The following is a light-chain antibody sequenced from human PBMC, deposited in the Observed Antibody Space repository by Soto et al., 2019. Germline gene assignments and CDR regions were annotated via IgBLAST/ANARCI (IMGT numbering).Light chain of an antibody. V-gene: IGLV1-44*01. CDR3: AAWDDSPTGYV. CDR1: SSNIASNT. J-gene: IGLJ1*01. CDR2: RNN. Sequence: QSVLTQPPSASGTPGQRVTISCSGSSSNIASNTVNWYQQLPGAAPKLLIYRNNQRPSGVPDRFSGSKSGTSASLAISGLQSEDEADYYCAAWDDSPTGYVFGTGTKVTVL.